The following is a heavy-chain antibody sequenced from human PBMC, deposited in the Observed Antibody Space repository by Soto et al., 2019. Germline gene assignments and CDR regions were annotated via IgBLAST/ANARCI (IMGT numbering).Heavy chain of an antibody. CDR3: AVLWFGESIYYYYGMDV. Sequence: GGSLRLSCAASGFTFSSYSMNWVRQAPGKGLEWVSSISSSSSYIYYADSVKGRFTISRDNAKNSLYLQMNSLRAEDTAVYYCAVLWFGESIYYYYGMDVWGQGTTVTVSS. CDR1: GFTFSSYS. CDR2: ISSSSSYI. D-gene: IGHD3-10*01. J-gene: IGHJ6*02. V-gene: IGHV3-21*01.